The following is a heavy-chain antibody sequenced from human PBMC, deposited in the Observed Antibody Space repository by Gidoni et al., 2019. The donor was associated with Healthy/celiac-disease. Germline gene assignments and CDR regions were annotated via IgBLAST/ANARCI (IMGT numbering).Heavy chain of an antibody. CDR2: ISSSGSPI. CDR3: ARERGGYSSRGYPNWFDP. V-gene: IGHV3-11*01. D-gene: IGHD3-22*01. Sequence: QVQLVESGGGLVKHGGSRRLSCAASGFTFSDYYMSWIRQAPGKGLEWVSYISSSGSPIYYADSVKGRFTISRDNAKNSLYLQMNSLRAEDTAVYYCARERGGYSSRGYPNWFDPWGQGTLVTVSS. CDR1: GFTFSDYY. J-gene: IGHJ5*02.